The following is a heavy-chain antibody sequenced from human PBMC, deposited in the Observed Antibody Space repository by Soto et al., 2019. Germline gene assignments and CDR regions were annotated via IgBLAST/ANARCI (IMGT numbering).Heavy chain of an antibody. CDR2: IKGDAITT. D-gene: IGHD3-16*01. V-gene: IGHV3-74*01. Sequence: GGSLRLSCAASGFTFKTYWMHWVRQAPGKGLVWVSRIKGDAITTNYADSVKGRFTISRDNAENTVYLQMNSLGAEDTAVYYCARGGLRAYYMDVWGKGTTVTVSS. CDR1: GFTFKTYW. CDR3: ARGGLRAYYMDV. J-gene: IGHJ6*03.